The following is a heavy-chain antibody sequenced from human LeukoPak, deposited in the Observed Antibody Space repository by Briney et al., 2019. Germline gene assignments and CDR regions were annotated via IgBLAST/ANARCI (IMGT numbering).Heavy chain of an antibody. J-gene: IGHJ4*02. CDR3: ARRVGAWYSVDY. CDR2: IDPSDSYT. Sequence: GGALEISCKGSGYHFTSYWITWGRPVPGKGLEGMGRIDPSDSYTNYSPSFQGHVTISADKSIRTAYLQWSSLKAADTAMYYCARRVGAWYSVDYWGQGTLVTVSS. D-gene: IGHD6-13*01. V-gene: IGHV5-10-1*01. CDR1: GYHFTSYW.